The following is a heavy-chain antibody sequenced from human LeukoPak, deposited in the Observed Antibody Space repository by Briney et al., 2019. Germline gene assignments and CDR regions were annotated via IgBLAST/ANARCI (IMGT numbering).Heavy chain of an antibody. CDR1: GGSISSGGYY. CDR2: IYYSGST. D-gene: IGHD3-10*01. CDR3: ARDRYYGSGSYDC. J-gene: IGHJ4*02. V-gene: IGHV4-31*03. Sequence: SETLSLTCTVSGGSISSGGYYWSWIRQHPGKGLEWIGYIYYSGSTYYNPSLKSRVTISVDTSKNQFSLKLSSVTAADTAVYYCARDRYYGSGSYDCWGQGTLVTVSS.